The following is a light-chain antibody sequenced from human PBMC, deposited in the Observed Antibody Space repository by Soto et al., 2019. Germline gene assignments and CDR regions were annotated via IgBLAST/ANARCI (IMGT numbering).Light chain of an antibody. Sequence: VMTQSPATLSVSPGERATLSCSASQSVSSYLAWYQQKPGQAPRLLIYGASNRATGIPDRFSGSGSGTDSTLTISRLEPEDFAVYYCQQYGSSGTFGQGTKVDIK. CDR2: GAS. J-gene: IGKJ1*01. V-gene: IGKV3-20*01. CDR1: QSVSSY. CDR3: QQYGSSGT.